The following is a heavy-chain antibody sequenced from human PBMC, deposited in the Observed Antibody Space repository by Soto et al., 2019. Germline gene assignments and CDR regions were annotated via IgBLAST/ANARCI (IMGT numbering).Heavy chain of an antibody. D-gene: IGHD3-10*01. Sequence: GASVKVSCKASGYTFTSYSFTWVRQAPEQGLEWMGRISVNTGNTNYPQKFQDRVTLTTDTSTSTGYMELRSLRDDDTAVYYGATDGPYFRQSDYWGQGTLVTVSS. CDR3: ATDGPYFRQSDY. J-gene: IGHJ4*02. V-gene: IGHV1-18*01. CDR1: GYTFTSYS. CDR2: ISVNTGNT.